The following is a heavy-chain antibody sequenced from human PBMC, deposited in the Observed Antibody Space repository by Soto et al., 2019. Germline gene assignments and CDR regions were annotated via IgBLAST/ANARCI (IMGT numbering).Heavy chain of an antibody. CDR2: ISGSGGNT. D-gene: IGHD6-19*01. V-gene: IGHV3-23*01. CDR3: AKCAGSGWYPDY. Sequence: EVQLLESAGGLVQPGGSLSLSCAASGFTFSSYAMRWVRQAPGKGLERVSAISGSGGNTYYADSVKGRFTISRDNSKNTLFLQLNSLRAEDTAVYYCAKCAGSGWYPDYWGQGTLVTVSS. J-gene: IGHJ4*02. CDR1: GFTFSSYA.